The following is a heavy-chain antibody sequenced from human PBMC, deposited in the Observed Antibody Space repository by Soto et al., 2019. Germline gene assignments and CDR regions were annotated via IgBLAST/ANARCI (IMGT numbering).Heavy chain of an antibody. V-gene: IGHV4-59*01. Sequence: SETLSLTCTVPGGSISSYYWSWIRQPPGKGLEWIGYIYYSGSTNYNPSLKSRVTISVDTSKNQFSLKLSSVTAADTAVYYCARESVDTAMDYWGQGTLVTVSS. D-gene: IGHD5-18*01. CDR2: IYYSGST. CDR3: ARESVDTAMDY. CDR1: GGSISSYY. J-gene: IGHJ4*02.